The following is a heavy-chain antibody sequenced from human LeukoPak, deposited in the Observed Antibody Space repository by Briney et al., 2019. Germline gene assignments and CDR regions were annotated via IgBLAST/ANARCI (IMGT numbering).Heavy chain of an antibody. CDR1: GGSISSYY. J-gene: IGHJ4*02. CDR2: IYYSGGT. CDR3: ARGGSSGWFDY. V-gene: IGHV4-59*12. Sequence: SETLSLTCTVSGGSISSYYWSWIRQPPGKGLEWIGYIYYSGGTNYNPSLKSRVTISVDTSKNQFSLKLSSVTAADTAVYYCARGGSSGWFDYWGQGTLVTVSS. D-gene: IGHD6-19*01.